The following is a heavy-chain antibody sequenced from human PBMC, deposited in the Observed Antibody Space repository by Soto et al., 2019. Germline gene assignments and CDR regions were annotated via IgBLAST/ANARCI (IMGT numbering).Heavy chain of an antibody. Sequence: GSLRLACSTPGFTFSNLERSWVRKVPGKGLEWLSYISFRGTTTYYAGSVRGRFTISRDNAKNSVFLQMDSLRVEDTAIYYCVPDNSHIIVTPFDLCGQGTMVTVSS. CDR2: ISFRGTTT. V-gene: IGHV3-48*03. CDR1: GFTFSNLE. J-gene: IGHJ4*02. CDR3: VPDNSHIIVTPFDL. D-gene: IGHD1-20*01.